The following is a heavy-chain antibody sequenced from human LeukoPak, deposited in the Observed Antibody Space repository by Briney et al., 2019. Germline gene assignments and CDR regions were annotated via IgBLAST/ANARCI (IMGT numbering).Heavy chain of an antibody. CDR1: GFIFSNYG. CDR3: ARQSTVATDW. Sequence: GTSLRLSCAASGFIFSNYGMHWVRLAPGKGLEWVALIYYDGTNKYYADSVKGRFTISRDNSKNTLFLQMNSLRVEDTAVYYCARQSTVATDWWGQATLVTVSS. J-gene: IGHJ4*02. V-gene: IGHV3-33*01. CDR2: IYYDGTNK. D-gene: IGHD4-17*01.